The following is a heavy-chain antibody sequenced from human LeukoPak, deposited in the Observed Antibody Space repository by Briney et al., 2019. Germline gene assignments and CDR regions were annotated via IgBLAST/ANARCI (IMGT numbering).Heavy chain of an antibody. J-gene: IGHJ4*02. CDR3: ARDLYSSGWYVVY. CDR1: GFTVSSNY. D-gene: IGHD6-19*01. Sequence: GGSLRLSCAASGFTVSSNYMSWVRQAPGKGLEWVSVIYSGGSTYYADSVKGRFTISRDNSKNTLYLQMNSLRAEDTAVYYCARDLYSSGWYVVYWDQGTLVTVSS. V-gene: IGHV3-66*01. CDR2: IYSGGST.